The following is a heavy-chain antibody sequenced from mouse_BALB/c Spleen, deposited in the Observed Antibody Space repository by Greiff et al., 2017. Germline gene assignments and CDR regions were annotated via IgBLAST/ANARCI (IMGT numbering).Heavy chain of an antibody. D-gene: IGHD3-1*01. V-gene: IGHV2-9*02. Sequence: QVQLQQSGPGLVAPSQSLSITCTVSGFSLTSYGVHWVRQPPGKGLEWLGVIWAGGSTNYNSALMSRLSISKDNSKSQVFLKMNSLQTDDTAMYYCARDQTARALYYAMDYWGQGTSVTVSS. CDR3: ARDQTARALYYAMDY. CDR1: GFSLTSYG. J-gene: IGHJ4*01. CDR2: IWAGGST.